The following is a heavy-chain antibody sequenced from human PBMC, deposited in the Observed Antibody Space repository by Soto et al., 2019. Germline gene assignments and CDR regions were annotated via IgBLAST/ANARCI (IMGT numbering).Heavy chain of an antibody. Sequence: PSETLSLTCAVYGGSFSGYYWSWIRQPPGKGLEWIGQINHSGSTNYNPSLKSRVTISVGTSKNQFSLKLSSVTAADTAVYYCARVQVPDSYYYGSGRYYTYDMDVWGQGTTVTVSS. V-gene: IGHV4-34*01. D-gene: IGHD3-10*01. J-gene: IGHJ6*02. CDR2: INHSGST. CDR3: ARVQVPDSYYYGSGRYYTYDMDV. CDR1: GGSFSGYY.